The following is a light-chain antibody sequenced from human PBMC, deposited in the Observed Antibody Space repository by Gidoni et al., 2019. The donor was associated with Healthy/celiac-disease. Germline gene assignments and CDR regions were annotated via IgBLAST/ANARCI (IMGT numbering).Light chain of an antibody. CDR3: QQYDNLPALT. V-gene: IGKV1-33*01. Sequence: DIQMTQSPSSLSASVGDRVTITCQASQDISNYLNWYQQKPGKAPKLLIYDASNLETGVPSRFSGSGSGTDFTFTISSLQPEDIATYYCQQYDNLPALTFXXXTKXEIK. CDR1: QDISNY. CDR2: DAS. J-gene: IGKJ4*01.